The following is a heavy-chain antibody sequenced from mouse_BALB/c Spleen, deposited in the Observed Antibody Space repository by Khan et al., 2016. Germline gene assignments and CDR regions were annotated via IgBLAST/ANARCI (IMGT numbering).Heavy chain of an antibody. CDR2: ISYSGST. CDR1: GYSITSDYA. J-gene: IGHJ2*01. D-gene: IGHD1-1*02. CDR3: ASGNYFDY. V-gene: IGHV3-2*02. Sequence: EVQLLESGPGLVKSSQSLSLTCTVTGYSITSDYAWNWIRQFPGNKLEWTGYISYSGSTSYNPPLKSRIPITRDTSKNQFFLQLNSVTTDDTATYYCASGNYFDYWGQGTTLTVSS.